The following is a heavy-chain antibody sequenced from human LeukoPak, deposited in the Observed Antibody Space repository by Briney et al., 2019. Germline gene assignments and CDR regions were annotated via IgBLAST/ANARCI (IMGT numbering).Heavy chain of an antibody. J-gene: IGHJ2*01. CDR2: INHSGST. Sequence: SETLSLTCAVYGGSFSGYYWNWIRQPPGKGLEWIGEINHSGSTNYNPSLKSRVTISVDTSKNQLSLKLSSVTAADTAVYYCARKDPTGTTLAYFDLWGRGTLVTVSS. D-gene: IGHD1-1*01. V-gene: IGHV4-34*01. CDR3: ARKDPTGTTLAYFDL. CDR1: GGSFSGYY.